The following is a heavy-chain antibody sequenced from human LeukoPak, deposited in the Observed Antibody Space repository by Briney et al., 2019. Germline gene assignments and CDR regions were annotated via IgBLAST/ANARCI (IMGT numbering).Heavy chain of an antibody. J-gene: IGHJ5*02. D-gene: IGHD6-13*01. Sequence: GGSLRLSCAASGFTFSSHAMSWVRQAPGKGLEWVSAISGSGGSTYYADSVKGRFTISRDNSKNTLYLQMNSLRAEDTAVYYCAKAPLFIAAPGWFDPWGQGTLVTVSS. CDR2: ISGSGGST. CDR3: AKAPLFIAAPGWFDP. V-gene: IGHV3-23*01. CDR1: GFTFSSHA.